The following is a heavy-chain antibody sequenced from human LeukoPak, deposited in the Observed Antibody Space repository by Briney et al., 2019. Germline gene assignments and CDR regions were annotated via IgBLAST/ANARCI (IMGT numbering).Heavy chain of an antibody. V-gene: IGHV4-34*01. CDR2: INHSGST. CDR1: GGSFSGYY. J-gene: IGHJ4*02. CDR3: ARGGRRWLPLDY. Sequence: SETLSLTCAVYGGSFSGYYWSWIRQPPGKGLEWIGEINHSGSTNYNPSLKSRVTISVDTSKNQFSLKLSSVTAADTAAYYCARGGRRWLPLDYWGQGTLVTVSS. D-gene: IGHD5-24*01.